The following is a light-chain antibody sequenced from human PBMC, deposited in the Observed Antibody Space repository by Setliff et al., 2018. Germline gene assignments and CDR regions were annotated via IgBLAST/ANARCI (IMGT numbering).Light chain of an antibody. CDR2: EVS. V-gene: IGLV2-8*01. CDR3: LSYTSETTHAL. CDR1: SGDIDPYNY. J-gene: IGLJ2*01. Sequence: QSALTQPPSASGSPGQSVTISCTGTSGDIDPYNYVSWYQQHPGKAPKLLIYEVSKRPSGVPDRFSGSKSGNTASLTISGLQPEDEADYYCLSYTSETTHALFGGGTKVTVL.